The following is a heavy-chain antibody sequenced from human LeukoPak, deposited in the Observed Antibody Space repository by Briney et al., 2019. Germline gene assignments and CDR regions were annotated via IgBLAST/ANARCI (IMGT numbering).Heavy chain of an antibody. Sequence: SETLSLTCTVSGGSFSNHYWSWIRQPSGKGLEWIGYIYHTGSTNYNPSLKSRVTISVDTSKNQFSLKLSSVTAADTAVYYCARGSYVDWFDPWGQGTRVTVSS. J-gene: IGHJ5*02. CDR1: GGSFSNHY. D-gene: IGHD1-26*01. V-gene: IGHV4-59*11. CDR3: ARGSYVDWFDP. CDR2: IYHTGST.